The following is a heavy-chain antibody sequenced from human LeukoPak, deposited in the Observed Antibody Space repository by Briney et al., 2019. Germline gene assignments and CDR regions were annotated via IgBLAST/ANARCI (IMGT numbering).Heavy chain of an antibody. CDR3: ARAYYYGSGSYGLDY. CDR1: GGSISSYY. J-gene: IGHJ4*02. Sequence: SETLSLTCTVSGGSISSYYWSWIRQPPGKGLEWIGYICSSGSTNYNPSLKSRVTISVDTSKNQFSLKLTSVTAADTAVYYCARAYYYGSGSYGLDYWGQGTLVTVSS. V-gene: IGHV4-59*01. CDR2: ICSSGST. D-gene: IGHD3-10*01.